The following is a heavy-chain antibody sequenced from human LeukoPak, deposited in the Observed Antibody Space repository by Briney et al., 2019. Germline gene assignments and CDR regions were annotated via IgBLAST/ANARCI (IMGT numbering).Heavy chain of an antibody. CDR2: IKQDGSEI. V-gene: IGHV3-7*03. D-gene: IGHD1-26*01. CDR3: AKAGYSGSYFDY. Sequence: GGSLRLSCAASGFTFSGYWMDWVRQAPGKGLEWVATIKQDGSEIYYVDSVKGRFTISRDNAKNSLYLQMNSLRAEDTALYYCAKAGYSGSYFDYWGQGTLVTVSS. CDR1: GFTFSGYW. J-gene: IGHJ4*02.